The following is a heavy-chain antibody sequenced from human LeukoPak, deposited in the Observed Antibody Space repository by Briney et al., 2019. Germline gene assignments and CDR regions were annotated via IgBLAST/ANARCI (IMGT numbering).Heavy chain of an antibody. CDR3: AKGTVVTPFDY. V-gene: IGHV3-30*02. Sequence: GRSLRLSCAASGFTFSSYGMHWVRQAPGKGLEWVAFILYDGSNKYYADSVKGRFTISRDNSKNTLYLQMNSLRPEDTAVYYCAKGTVVTPFDYWGQGSLVTVSS. J-gene: IGHJ4*02. D-gene: IGHD4-23*01. CDR1: GFTFSSYG. CDR2: ILYDGSNK.